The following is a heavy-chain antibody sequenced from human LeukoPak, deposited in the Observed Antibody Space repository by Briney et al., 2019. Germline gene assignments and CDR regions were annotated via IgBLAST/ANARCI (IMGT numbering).Heavy chain of an antibody. D-gene: IGHD3-10*01. CDR1: GFTFSSYS. V-gene: IGHV3-48*01. CDR2: ISSSSSTI. Sequence: TGGSLRLSCAASGFTFSSYSTNWVRQAPGKGLEWVSYISSSSSTIYYADSVKGRFTISRDNAKNSLYLQMNSLRAEDTAVYYCARDRVRKLWFGELYEHFDYWGQGTLVTVSS. J-gene: IGHJ4*02. CDR3: ARDRVRKLWFGELYEHFDY.